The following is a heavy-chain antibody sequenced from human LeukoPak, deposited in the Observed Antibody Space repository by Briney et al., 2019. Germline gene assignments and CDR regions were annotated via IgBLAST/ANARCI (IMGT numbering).Heavy chain of an antibody. Sequence: GGSLRLSCAASGFTFVSYAMSWVRQAPGKGLEWVAAITGSGDKTYYVDSVKGRFTISRDNSKNTVSLQMNSLRAEDTAVYYCAGDRWDQGGVAYWGQGTLVTVSS. CDR1: GFTFVSYA. CDR2: ITGSGDKT. D-gene: IGHD1-26*01. V-gene: IGHV3-23*01. J-gene: IGHJ4*02. CDR3: AGDRWDQGGVAY.